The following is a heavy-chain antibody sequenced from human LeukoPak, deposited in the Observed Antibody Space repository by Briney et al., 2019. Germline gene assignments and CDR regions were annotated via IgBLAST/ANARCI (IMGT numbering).Heavy chain of an antibody. CDR1: GDSINSGDRY. V-gene: IGHV4-30-4*01. Sequence: SQTLSLTCTVSGDSINSGDRYWSWIRQPPGNGLEWIGYIYYSGSTYYNPSLKSRVTISVDTSKNQFSLKLSSVTAADTAVYYCARDNGYGQLDSWGQGTLVTVSS. CDR3: ARDNGYGQLDS. CDR2: IYYSGST. J-gene: IGHJ4*02. D-gene: IGHD2-15*01.